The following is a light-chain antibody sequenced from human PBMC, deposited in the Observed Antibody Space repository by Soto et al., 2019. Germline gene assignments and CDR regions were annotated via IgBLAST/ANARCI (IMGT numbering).Light chain of an antibody. Sequence: DIQMTQFPSTLSASVGDRVTITCRASQSISRWLAWYQQKPGKAPTLLIYDASNLQSGVPSRFSGSGSGTVFTLTISSLQPDDSATYYCQQYDVDLTFGGGTNVEIK. CDR3: QQYDVDLT. CDR2: DAS. J-gene: IGKJ4*01. V-gene: IGKV1-5*01. CDR1: QSISRW.